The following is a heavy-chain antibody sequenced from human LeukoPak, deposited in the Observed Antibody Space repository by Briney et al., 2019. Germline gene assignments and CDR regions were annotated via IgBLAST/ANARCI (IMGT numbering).Heavy chain of an antibody. CDR1: GYTFRDYY. V-gene: IGHV1-2*02. CDR3: ARGGFHHGFDF. CDR2: IDPKSGGP. J-gene: IGHJ3*01. Sequence: GASVKVSCKASGYTFRDYYMHWVRQAPGQGLEWMGWIDPKSGGPNFAQKFQGRDTLTSDTSISTSYMELSRLTSDDTAVYYCARGGFHHGFDFWGQGTVVTVSS.